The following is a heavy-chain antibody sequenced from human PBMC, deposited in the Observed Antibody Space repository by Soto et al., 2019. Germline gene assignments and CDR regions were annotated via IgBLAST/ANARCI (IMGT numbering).Heavy chain of an antibody. J-gene: IGHJ4*02. D-gene: IGHD6-13*01. Sequence: ASVKVSCKASGYTSTSYGISWVRQAPGQGLEWMGWISAYNGNTNYAQKLQGRVTMTTDTSTSTAYMELRSLRSDDTAVYYCARDSKYSSSWDFDYWGQGTLVTVSS. V-gene: IGHV1-18*04. CDR1: GYTSTSYG. CDR3: ARDSKYSSSWDFDY. CDR2: ISAYNGNT.